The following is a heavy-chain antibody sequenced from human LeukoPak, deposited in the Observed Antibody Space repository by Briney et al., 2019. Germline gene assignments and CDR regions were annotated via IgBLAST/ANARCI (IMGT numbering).Heavy chain of an antibody. J-gene: IGHJ5*02. Sequence: SETLSLTCTVSGGSISSSSYYWGWIRQPPGKGLEWIGSIYYSGSTYYNPSLKSRVTISVDTSKNQFSLKLSSVTAADTAVYYCASYGVYGGGNWFDPWGQGTQVTVSS. CDR2: IYYSGST. CDR1: GGSISSSSYY. CDR3: ASYGVYGGGNWFDP. V-gene: IGHV4-39*07. D-gene: IGHD4-17*01.